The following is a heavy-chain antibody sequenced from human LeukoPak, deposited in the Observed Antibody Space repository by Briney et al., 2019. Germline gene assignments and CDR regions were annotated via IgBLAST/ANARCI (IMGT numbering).Heavy chain of an antibody. V-gene: IGHV3-48*04. CDR1: GFTFSSYS. D-gene: IGHD5-18*01. J-gene: IGHJ4*02. CDR2: ISSSGSTI. Sequence: HPGGSLRLSCAASGFTFSSYSMNWVRQAPGKGLEWVSYISSSGSTIYYADSVKGRFTISRDNAKNSLYLQMNSLRAEDTAVYYCARAPPVAAMAPGNYYFDYWGQGTLVTVSS. CDR3: ARAPPVAAMAPGNYYFDY.